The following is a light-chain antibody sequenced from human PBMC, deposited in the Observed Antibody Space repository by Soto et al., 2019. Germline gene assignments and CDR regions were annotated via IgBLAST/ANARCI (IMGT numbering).Light chain of an antibody. Sequence: QSVLTQPASVSGSPGQSITISCTATSIDVGSYNLVSWYQQHPGKAPKLMIYEGSERPSGVSNRFSGSKSGNTASLTISGLQAEDEADYYGCSYAGSSTLFVFGTGTKLTVL. J-gene: IGLJ1*01. CDR1: SIDVGSYNL. V-gene: IGLV2-23*01. CDR3: CSYAGSSTLFV. CDR2: EGS.